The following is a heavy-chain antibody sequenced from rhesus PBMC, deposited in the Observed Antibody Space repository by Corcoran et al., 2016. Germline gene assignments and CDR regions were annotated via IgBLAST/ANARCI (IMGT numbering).Heavy chain of an antibody. J-gene: IGHJ4*01. CDR3: ARGNTYFDY. V-gene: IGHV4-147*01. D-gene: IGHD1-38*01. Sequence: QVQLQESGPGLVKPSETLSLTCAVSGYSISSNYWSWIRQPPGKGLEWIGYIYGSSGSTYSNPSLKSRVTISTDPSMNQFSLKLSSVTAAATAVYYCARGNTYFDYWGQGVLVTVSS. CDR2: IYGSSGST. CDR1: GYSISSNY.